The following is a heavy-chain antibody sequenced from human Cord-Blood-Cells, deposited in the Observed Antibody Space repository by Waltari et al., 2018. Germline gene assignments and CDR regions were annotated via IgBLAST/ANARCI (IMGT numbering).Heavy chain of an antibody. V-gene: IGHV1-2*02. CDR2: INPNSGGT. CDR1: GYTFTGYY. D-gene: IGHD3-10*01. J-gene: IGHJ4*02. CDR3: AREGGRITMVRGVIIHY. Sequence: QVQLVQSGAEVKKPGASVKVSCKASGYTFTGYYMHWVRQAPGQGLEWMGCINPNSGGTNYAQKFQGRVTMTRETSISTAYMELSRLRSDDTAVYYCAREGGRITMVRGVIIHYWGQGTLVTVSS.